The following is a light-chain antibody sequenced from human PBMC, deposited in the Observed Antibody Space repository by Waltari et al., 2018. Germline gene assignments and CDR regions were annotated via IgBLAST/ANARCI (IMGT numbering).Light chain of an antibody. CDR3: QQYNNWYT. CDR1: QRVSSN. J-gene: IGKJ2*01. V-gene: IGKV3-15*01. Sequence: EIVMTQSPATLSVSPGERATLSCRASQRVSSNLAWYQQKPGQAPRLLIYGASTRATCIPARFSGSGSGTEFTLTISSLQSEDFAVYYCQQYNNWYTFGQGTKLEIK. CDR2: GAS.